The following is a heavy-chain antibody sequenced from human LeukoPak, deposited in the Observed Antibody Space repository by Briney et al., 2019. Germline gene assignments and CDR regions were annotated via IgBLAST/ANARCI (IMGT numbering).Heavy chain of an antibody. V-gene: IGHV3-7*01. CDR3: ARDLYYYDSSGYFDY. CDR2: IKEDGSEK. D-gene: IGHD3-22*01. J-gene: IGHJ4*02. Sequence: GGSLRLSCAASGFTFSSYWMSWVRQAPGKGLEWVANIKEDGSEKYYVDSVKGRFTISRDNAKNSLYLQMNSLRAEDTAVYYCARDLYYYDSSGYFDYWGQGTLVTVSS. CDR1: GFTFSSYW.